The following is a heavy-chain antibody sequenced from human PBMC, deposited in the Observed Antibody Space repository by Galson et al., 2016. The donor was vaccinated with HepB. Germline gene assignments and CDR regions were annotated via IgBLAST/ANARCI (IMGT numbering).Heavy chain of an antibody. Sequence: SLRLSCAVSGFSFSSYAMNWVRQAPGKGLEWVSVISGTSASILYGDSVKGRFTISRDNSKNTLYLQMNRLRAEDTAVYYCAKGGTPDDQTVNYAMDVWGQGTTVTVSS. CDR2: ISGTSASI. V-gene: IGHV3-23*01. CDR3: AKGGTPDDQTVNYAMDV. CDR1: GFSFSSYA. J-gene: IGHJ6*02. D-gene: IGHD2-15*01.